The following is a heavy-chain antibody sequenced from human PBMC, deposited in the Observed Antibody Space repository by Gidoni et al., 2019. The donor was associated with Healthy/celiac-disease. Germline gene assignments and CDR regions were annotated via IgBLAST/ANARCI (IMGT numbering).Heavy chain of an antibody. V-gene: IGHV1-69*01. D-gene: IGHD2-21*01. CDR3: ARPLAYCGGDCYYRFDY. CDR1: GGTFSSYA. J-gene: IGHJ4*02. Sequence: QVQLVQSGAEVKKPGSSVKVSCKASGGTFSSYAISWVRQAPGQGLEWMGGIIPIFGTANYAQKFQGRVTITADESTSTAYMELSSLRSEDTAVYYCARPLAYCGGDCYYRFDYWGQGTLVTVSS. CDR2: IIPIFGTA.